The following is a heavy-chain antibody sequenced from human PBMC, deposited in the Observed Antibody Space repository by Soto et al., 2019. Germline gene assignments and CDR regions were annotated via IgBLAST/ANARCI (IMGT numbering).Heavy chain of an antibody. J-gene: IGHJ4*02. D-gene: IGHD3-16*02. CDR3: ARGYYDYVWGSYRYTPHFDY. Sequence: SETLSLTCAVYGGSFSGYYWSWIRQPPGKGLEWIGEINHSGSTNYNPSLKSRVTISVDTSKNQFSLKLSSVTAADTAVYYCARGYYDYVWGSYRYTPHFDYWGQGTLVTVS. CDR2: INHSGST. V-gene: IGHV4-34*01. CDR1: GGSFSGYY.